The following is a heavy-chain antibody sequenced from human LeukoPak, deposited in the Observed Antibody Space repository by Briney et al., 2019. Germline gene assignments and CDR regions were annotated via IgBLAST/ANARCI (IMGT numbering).Heavy chain of an antibody. CDR3: AREELRSISRYYYYAMDV. J-gene: IGHJ6*02. Sequence: SETLSLTCTVSGGSVSSATSYWRWIRQPPGKGLEWIGYIHYSGSTNFNSSLKSRVTISLDTAKNQFSLKLSSVTAADTAVYYCAREELRSISRYYYYAMDVWGQGTTVTVSS. V-gene: IGHV4-61*01. D-gene: IGHD3-3*02. CDR2: IHYSGST. CDR1: GGSVSSATSY.